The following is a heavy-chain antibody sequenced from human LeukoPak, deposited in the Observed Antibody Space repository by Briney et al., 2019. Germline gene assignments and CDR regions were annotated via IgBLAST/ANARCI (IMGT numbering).Heavy chain of an antibody. J-gene: IGHJ3*02. CDR2: ISSGSTYM. CDR1: GFTFSSYS. Sequence: GGSLGLSCAASGFTFSSYSMNWVRQAPGKGLEWVSSISSGSTYMYYADSVKGRFTISRDNAQNSMYLQMNSLRAEDTAVYYCGRVGGRSKAAKGDAFDIWGQGTMVTVSS. CDR3: GRVGGRSKAAKGDAFDI. V-gene: IGHV3-21*01. D-gene: IGHD6-6*01.